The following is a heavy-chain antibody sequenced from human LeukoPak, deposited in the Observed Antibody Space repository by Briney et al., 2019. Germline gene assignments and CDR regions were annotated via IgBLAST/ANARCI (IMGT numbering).Heavy chain of an antibody. Sequence: KPGGSLRLSCAASGFTFSDYYMSWIRQAPGKGLEWVSYISSSGSTIYYADSVKGRFTISRDNGKNSLYLQMNSLRAEDTAVCYCARAVPAASHFDYWGQGTLVTVSS. J-gene: IGHJ4*02. CDR2: ISSSGSTI. D-gene: IGHD2-2*01. CDR3: ARAVPAASHFDY. V-gene: IGHV3-11*01. CDR1: GFTFSDYY.